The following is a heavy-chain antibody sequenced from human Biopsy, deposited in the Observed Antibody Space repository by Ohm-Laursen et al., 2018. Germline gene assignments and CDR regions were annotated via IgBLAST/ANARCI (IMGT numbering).Heavy chain of an antibody. CDR2: VYYPGST. Sequence: GTLSLTCTVSGDSISSYYWSWIRQPPGKGLEWIGYVYYPGSTDYNPSLQSRVTISVDPSKNHFSLRLRSVTPADTAIYYCARDRGYYSDRTVPGYFDLWGRGTLVTVSS. D-gene: IGHD3-22*01. CDR3: ARDRGYYSDRTVPGYFDL. V-gene: IGHV4-59*01. CDR1: GDSISSYY. J-gene: IGHJ2*01.